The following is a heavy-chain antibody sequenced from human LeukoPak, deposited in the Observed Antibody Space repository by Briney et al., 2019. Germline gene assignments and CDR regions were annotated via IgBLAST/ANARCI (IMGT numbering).Heavy chain of an antibody. CDR3: ARDYSGSYAYAFDI. J-gene: IGHJ3*02. Sequence: GASVKVSCKASGYTFTGYYMHWVRQAPGQGLEWMGWINPNSGGTNYAQKFQGRVTMTRDTSISTAYMELSRLRSDDTAVYYCARDYSGSYAYAFDIWGQGTMVTVSS. CDR2: INPNSGGT. V-gene: IGHV1-2*02. D-gene: IGHD1-26*01. CDR1: GYTFTGYY.